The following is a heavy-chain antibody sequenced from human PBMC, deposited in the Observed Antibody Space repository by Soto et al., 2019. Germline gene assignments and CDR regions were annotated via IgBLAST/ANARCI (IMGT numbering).Heavy chain of an antibody. CDR2: ISGSGTNT. J-gene: IGHJ4*02. CDR1: GFTFSNYA. CDR3: AKDLAVIRGKSDY. D-gene: IGHD2-15*01. V-gene: IGHV3-23*01. Sequence: VQLLESGGGLVQPGGSLRLSCAASGFTFSNYAMSWVRQAPGKGLEWVSGISGSGTNTYYADSVQGRFTISRDNSKNTLYLQMNSLRAEDTAVYYCAKDLAVIRGKSDYWGQGTLVTVSS.